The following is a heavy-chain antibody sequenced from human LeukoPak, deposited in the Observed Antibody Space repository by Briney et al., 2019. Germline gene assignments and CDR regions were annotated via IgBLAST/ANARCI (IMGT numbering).Heavy chain of an antibody. CDR3: AKYYDILAGYPTYYFDY. CDR1: GFTFSSYG. CDR2: ISYDGSNK. J-gene: IGHJ4*02. Sequence: PGGSLRLSCAASGFTFSSYGMHWVRQAPGKGLEWVAVISYDGSNKYYADSVKGRFTISRDNSKNTLYLQMNSLRAEDTAVYYCAKYYDILAGYPTYYFDYWGQGTLVTVSS. V-gene: IGHV3-30*18. D-gene: IGHD3-9*01.